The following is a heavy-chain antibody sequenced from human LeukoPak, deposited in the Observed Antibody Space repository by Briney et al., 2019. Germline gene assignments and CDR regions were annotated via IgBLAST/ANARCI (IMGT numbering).Heavy chain of an antibody. CDR3: ARDSISHDAFDI. V-gene: IGHV3-20*04. D-gene: IGHD2-2*01. CDR1: GFTFDDYG. CDR2: INWNGGST. Sequence: GGSLRLSCAASGFTFDDYGMSWVRQAPGKGLEWVSGINWNGGSTGYADSVKGRFTISRDNAKNSLYLQMNSLRAEGTALYYCARDSISHDAFDIWGQGTMVTVSS. J-gene: IGHJ3*02.